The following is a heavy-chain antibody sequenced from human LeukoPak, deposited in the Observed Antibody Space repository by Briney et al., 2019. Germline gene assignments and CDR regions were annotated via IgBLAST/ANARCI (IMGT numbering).Heavy chain of an antibody. CDR3: ARDGRVRGVTNWDNWFDP. CDR2: INPNSGGT. CDR1: GYTFTGYY. Sequence: ASVKVSCKASGYTFTGYYMHWVGQAPGQGLEWMGWINPNSGGTNYAQKFQGRVTMTRDTSISTAYMELSRLRSDDTAVYYCARDGRVRGVTNWDNWFDPSGQGTLVTVSS. J-gene: IGHJ5*02. V-gene: IGHV1-2*02. D-gene: IGHD3-10*02.